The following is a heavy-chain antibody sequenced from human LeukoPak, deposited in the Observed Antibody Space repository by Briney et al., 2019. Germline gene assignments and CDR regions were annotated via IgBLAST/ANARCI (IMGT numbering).Heavy chain of an antibody. Sequence: GGSLRLSCAASGFTFSSSAMHWVRQASGKGLEWVGCIRSKANSYAKAYSASVQGRFSISGDDSKNTAYLQMNSLKTEDTAVYYCSRHVRGPGDDFWSGYLDYWGQGILVTVSS. CDR3: SRHVRGPGDDFWSGYLDY. J-gene: IGHJ4*02. D-gene: IGHD3-3*01. V-gene: IGHV3-73*01. CDR1: GFTFSSSA. CDR2: IRSKANSYAK.